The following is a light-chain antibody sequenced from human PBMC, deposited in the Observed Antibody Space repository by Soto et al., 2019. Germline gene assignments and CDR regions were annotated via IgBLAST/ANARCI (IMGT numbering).Light chain of an antibody. CDR2: GAS. V-gene: IGKV3-15*01. CDR1: QSVGSL. J-gene: IGKJ4*01. CDR3: QQYERWPPLT. Sequence: EIVLTQSPGTLSLSPGEGATLSCRASQSVGSLVAWYQRKSGQPPRLLIYGASTRATGIPARFSGSGSGTEFTLTTNDLQSEDFAVYYCQQYERWPPLTFGGGTKVDIK.